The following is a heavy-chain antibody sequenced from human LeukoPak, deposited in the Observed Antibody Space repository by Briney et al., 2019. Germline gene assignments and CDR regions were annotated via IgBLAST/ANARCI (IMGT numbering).Heavy chain of an antibody. Sequence: PGRSLRLSCAASGFTFSSYGMHWVRRAPGKGLEWVAVISYDGSSKNYADSVKGRFTISRDNSKNTLYLQVNSLRAEDTAVYYCATAAAPFDFWGQGTLVTVSS. D-gene: IGHD2-2*01. V-gene: IGHV3-30*03. CDR1: GFTFSSYG. J-gene: IGHJ4*02. CDR3: ATAAAPFDF. CDR2: ISYDGSSK.